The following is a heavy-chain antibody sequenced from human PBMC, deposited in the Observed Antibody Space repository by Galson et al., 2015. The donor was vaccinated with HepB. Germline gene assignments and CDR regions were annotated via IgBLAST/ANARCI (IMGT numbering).Heavy chain of an antibody. CDR2: IYPSGTA. Sequence: ETLSLTCAVSGGSISSGSWWSWVRQPPGKGLEWIGEIYPSGTANYNPSLESRGTISLDKSKNQISLKLTSVTAADTAVYCCARHVGVPGTRGFDYWGQGTLVTVSS. CDR3: ARHVGVPGTRGFDY. V-gene: IGHV4-4*01. CDR1: GGSISSGSW. J-gene: IGHJ4*02. D-gene: IGHD2-2*01.